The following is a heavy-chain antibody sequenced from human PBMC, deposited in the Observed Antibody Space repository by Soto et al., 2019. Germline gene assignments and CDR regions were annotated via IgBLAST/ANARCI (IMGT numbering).Heavy chain of an antibody. J-gene: IGHJ3*02. CDR1: GFTFSSYA. CDR3: ARQIGGYDSSGYYRAFDI. V-gene: IGHV3-30-3*01. Sequence: GGSLRLSCAASGFTFSSYAMHWVRQAPGKGLEWVAVISYDGSNKYYADSVKGRFTISRDNSKNTRYLQMNSLRAEDTAVYYCARQIGGYDSSGYYRAFDIWGQGTMVTVSS. CDR2: ISYDGSNK. D-gene: IGHD3-22*01.